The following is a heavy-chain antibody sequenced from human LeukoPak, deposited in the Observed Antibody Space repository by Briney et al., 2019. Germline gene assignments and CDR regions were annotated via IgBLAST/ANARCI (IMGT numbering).Heavy chain of an antibody. Sequence: PSETLSLTCTVSGGSISSSSYYWGWIRQPPGKGLEWIGSIYYSGSTYYNPSLKSRVTISVDTSKNQFSLKLSSVTAADTAVYYCASLVVVPASFPIPWGQGTLVTVSS. CDR1: GGSISSSSYY. CDR2: IYYSGST. D-gene: IGHD2-2*01. CDR3: ASLVVVPASFPIP. J-gene: IGHJ5*02. V-gene: IGHV4-39*01.